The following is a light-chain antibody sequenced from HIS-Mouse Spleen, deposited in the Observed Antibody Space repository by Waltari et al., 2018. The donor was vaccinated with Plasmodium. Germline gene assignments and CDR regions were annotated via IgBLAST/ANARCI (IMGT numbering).Light chain of an antibody. V-gene: IGLV2-23*01. CDR1: SSAVGSYNL. J-gene: IGLJ1*01. CDR3: CSYAGSSTYV. Sequence: QSALTQPASVSVSPGQSLTISCTGTSSAVGSYNLVPWYQQHPGQAPKLMIYEGSKRPSGVSNRFSGSKSGNTASLTISGLQAKDEADYYCCSYAGSSTYVFGTGTKVTVL. CDR2: EGS.